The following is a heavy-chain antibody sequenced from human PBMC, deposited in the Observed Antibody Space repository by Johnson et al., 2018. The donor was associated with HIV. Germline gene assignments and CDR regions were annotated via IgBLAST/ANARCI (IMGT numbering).Heavy chain of an antibody. CDR1: GFTFSDYY. Sequence: VQVLESGGGLVKPGGSLRLSCAASGFTFSDYYMSWIRQAPGKGLEWVSYISSRGSTIYYADSVTGRFTISRDNDKNSLYLHMNSLRAGDTALYFCAREESIVVVIAIQAFDIWGQGTMVTVSS. V-gene: IGHV3-11*04. CDR2: ISSRGSTI. CDR3: AREESIVVVIAIQAFDI. J-gene: IGHJ3*02. D-gene: IGHD2-21*01.